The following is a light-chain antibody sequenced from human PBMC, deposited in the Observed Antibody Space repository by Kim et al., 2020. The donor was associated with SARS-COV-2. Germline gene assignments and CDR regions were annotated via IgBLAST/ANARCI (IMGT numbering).Light chain of an antibody. V-gene: IGKV1-39*01. CDR3: QQSYNTPYS. CDR2: AAS. CDR1: QRISSY. J-gene: IGKJ2*01. Sequence: DIQMTQFPSSLSASVGDRVTITCRASQRISSYLNWYQQKPGKAPNLLLYAASSLQSGVPSRFSDSGSGTDFTLTISSLQPEYFATYYCQQSYNTPYSFGQGTKLEI.